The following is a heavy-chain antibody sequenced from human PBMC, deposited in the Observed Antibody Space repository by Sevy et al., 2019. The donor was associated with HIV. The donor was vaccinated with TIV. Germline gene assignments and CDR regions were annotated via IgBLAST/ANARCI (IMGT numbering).Heavy chain of an antibody. V-gene: IGHV3-33*01. D-gene: IGHD3-3*01. CDR2: IRYDGSNK. J-gene: IGHJ6*02. CDR1: GFTLGSYG. CDR3: ARDRLGITISAEWGGGTDV. Sequence: GGSLRLSCAASGFTLGSYGMHWVRQAPGKGLEWVAVIRYDGSNKYYADSVKRRFTISRDNSKNTLYLQMNSLRAEDTAVYYCARDRLGITISAEWGGGTDVWGQGTTVTVSS.